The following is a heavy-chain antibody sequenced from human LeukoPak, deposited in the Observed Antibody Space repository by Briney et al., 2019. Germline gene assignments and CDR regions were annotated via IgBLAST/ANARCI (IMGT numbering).Heavy chain of an antibody. V-gene: IGHV1-69*13. Sequence: AASVKVSCKASGGTFSTSAISWVRQAPGQGLEWMGGLIPILSTTISAQKFQGRVTISADESTRTAYMELSTLRSEDTAVYYCAMGIGNWFDPWGRGTLVTVSS. J-gene: IGHJ5*02. CDR3: AMGIGNWFDP. CDR1: GGTFSTSA. D-gene: IGHD1-26*01. CDR2: LIPILSTT.